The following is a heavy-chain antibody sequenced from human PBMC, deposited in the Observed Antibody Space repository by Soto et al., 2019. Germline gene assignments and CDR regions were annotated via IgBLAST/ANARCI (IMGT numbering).Heavy chain of an antibody. Sequence: ASVKVSCKASGYTFTNYDIDWVRQATGQGLEWMGWMNPNSGNTGYAQKFQGRVTMTRNTSISTAYMELSSLRSEDTAVYYCARGTQQWLAVGVLGYWGQGTLVTVSS. CDR3: ARGTQQWLAVGVLGY. V-gene: IGHV1-8*01. CDR2: MNPNSGNT. J-gene: IGHJ4*02. D-gene: IGHD6-19*01. CDR1: GYTFTNYD.